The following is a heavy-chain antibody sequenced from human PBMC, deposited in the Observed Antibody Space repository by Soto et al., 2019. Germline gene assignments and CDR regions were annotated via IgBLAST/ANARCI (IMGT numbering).Heavy chain of an antibody. V-gene: IGHV3-48*03. Sequence: GSLRLSCAASGFSLSSYEVNWVRQAPGKGLEWVSYISSSGSTIYYADSVKGRFTISRDNAKNSLYLQMNSLRAEDTAVYYCARQGNQQLVPGHSSPIDYWGQGTLVTVYS. J-gene: IGHJ4*02. D-gene: IGHD6-13*01. CDR2: ISSSGSTI. CDR1: GFSLSSYE. CDR3: ARQGNQQLVPGHSSPIDY.